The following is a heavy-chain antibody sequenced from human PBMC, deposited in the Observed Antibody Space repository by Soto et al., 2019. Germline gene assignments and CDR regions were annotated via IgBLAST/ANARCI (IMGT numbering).Heavy chain of an antibody. CDR2: MFYSGLT. CDR3: APLSVSLSGPYGIHV. D-gene: IGHD2-15*01. V-gene: IGHV4-39*01. Sequence: SETLSLTCSVSGYSVTSSDYYWAWIRQPPGKGLEWIGSMFYSGLTYYNPSLKSRVTLSVDTSKNQSSVRLNSVTAADTAVYYCAPLSVSLSGPYGIHVWGQGTTVTVSS. CDR1: GYSVTSSDYY. J-gene: IGHJ6*02.